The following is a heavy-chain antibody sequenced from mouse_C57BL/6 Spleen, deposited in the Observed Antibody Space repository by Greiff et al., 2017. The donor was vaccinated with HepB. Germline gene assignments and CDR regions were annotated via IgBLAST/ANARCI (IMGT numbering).Heavy chain of an antibody. V-gene: IGHV3-6*01. CDR3: ARVRPAWFAY. Sequence: EVQLQESGPGLVKPSQSLSLTCSVTGYSITSGYYWNWIRQFPGNKLEWMGYISYDGSNNYNPSLKNRISITRDTSKNQFFLKLNSVTTEDTATYACARVRPAWFAYWGQGTLVTVSA. J-gene: IGHJ3*01. CDR1: GYSITSGYY. CDR2: ISYDGSN.